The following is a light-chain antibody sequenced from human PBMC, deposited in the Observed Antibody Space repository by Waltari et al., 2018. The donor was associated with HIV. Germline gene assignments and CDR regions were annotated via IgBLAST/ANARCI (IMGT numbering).Light chain of an antibody. J-gene: IGLJ2*01. CDR2: DVS. V-gene: IGLV2-11*01. CDR1: SSDIGGYDY. CDR3: CSYAGSYVV. Sequence: QSALTQPRSVSGSPGQSVTISCTGTSSDIGGYDYISWYQQHPGKVPKLIIYDVSKRPSGVPDRFSGSKSGNTASLTISGLQTEDEADYSCCSYAGSYVVFGGGTKLTVL.